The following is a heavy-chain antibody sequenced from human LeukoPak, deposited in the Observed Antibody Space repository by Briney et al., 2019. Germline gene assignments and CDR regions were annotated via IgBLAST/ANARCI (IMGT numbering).Heavy chain of an antibody. J-gene: IGHJ6*02. CDR2: INHSGST. D-gene: IGHD2-2*01. V-gene: IGHV4-34*01. CDR3: ARGVVVPAASLYYYYGMDV. Sequence: SETLSLTCAVYGGSFSGYYWSWIRQPPGKGLEWIGEINHSGSTNYNPSLKSRVTISVDTSKNQFSLKLSSVTAADTAVYYCARGVVVPAASLYYYYGMDVWGQGTTVTGSS. CDR1: GGSFSGYY.